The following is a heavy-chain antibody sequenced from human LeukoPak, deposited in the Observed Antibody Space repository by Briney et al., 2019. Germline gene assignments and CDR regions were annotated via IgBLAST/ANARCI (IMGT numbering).Heavy chain of an antibody. J-gene: IGHJ1*01. CDR1: GFNFDDYY. V-gene: IGHV3-11*04. CDR3: ARAGISGYFYPNEYFNH. CDR2: ISSSSGAF. D-gene: IGHD3-22*01. Sequence: GGSLRLSCVGSGFNFDDYYMSWIRQAPGKGLEWVSYISSSSGAFYYSDSVKGRSTISRDNAKNSLYLQMNSLKVEDSAVYYCARAGISGYFYPNEYFNHWGPGTHVAVSS.